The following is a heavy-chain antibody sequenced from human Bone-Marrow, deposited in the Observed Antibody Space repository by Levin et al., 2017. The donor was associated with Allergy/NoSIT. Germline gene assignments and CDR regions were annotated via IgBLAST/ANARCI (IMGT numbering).Heavy chain of an antibody. CDR3: ARKYGSGGYLSGWIDY. D-gene: IGHD3-10*01. J-gene: IGHJ4*02. CDR2: INAGNGNT. CDR1: GYTFTTYA. Sequence: ASVKVSCKASGYTFTTYAMHWVRQAPGQGLEWMGWINAGNGNTAYSLKFQGRVTITRDTSATTAYMELSSLRSEDTAVYYCARKYGSGGYLSGWIDYWGQGTLVTVSS. V-gene: IGHV1-3*01.